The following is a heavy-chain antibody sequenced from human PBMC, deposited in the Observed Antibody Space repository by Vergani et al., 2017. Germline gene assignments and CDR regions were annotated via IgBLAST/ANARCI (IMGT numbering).Heavy chain of an antibody. CDR1: GFTFSDYY. D-gene: IGHD3-10*01. J-gene: IGHJ3*02. V-gene: IGHV3-11*05. CDR2: ISSSSSYT. CDR3: ARDXGYYYGSGLRAFSAFDI. Sequence: QVQLVESGGGLVKPGGSLRLSCAASGFTFSDYYMSWIRQAPGKGLEWVSYISSSSSYTNYADSVKGRFTISRDNAKNSLYLQMNSLRAEDTAVYYCARDXGYYYGSGLRAFSAFDIWGQGTMVTVSS.